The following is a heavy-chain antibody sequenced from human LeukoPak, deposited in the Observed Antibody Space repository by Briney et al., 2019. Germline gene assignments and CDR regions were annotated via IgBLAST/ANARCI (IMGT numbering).Heavy chain of an antibody. V-gene: IGHV4-59*08. J-gene: IGHJ3*02. D-gene: IGHD2-2*01. CDR3: ARQGYYAFTYAFDI. CDR1: GGSISSYY. Sequence: SETLSLTCTVSGGSISSYYWSWIRQPPGKGLEWIGYIYYSGSTNYNPSLKSRVTISVDTSKNQFSLKLSSVTAADTAVYYCARQGYYAFTYAFDIWGQGTMVTVSS. CDR2: IYYSGST.